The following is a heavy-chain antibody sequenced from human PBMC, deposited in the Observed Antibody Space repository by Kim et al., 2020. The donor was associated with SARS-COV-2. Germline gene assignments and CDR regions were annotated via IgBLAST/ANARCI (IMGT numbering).Heavy chain of an antibody. J-gene: IGHJ4*02. V-gene: IGHV1-69*04. CDR1: GGTFNSFA. CDR2: IIPSLGIP. Sequence: SVKVSCKASGGTFNSFAFSWVRQAPGQGLEWMGRIIPSLGIPDYAKKFQDRLTITADTSTGTAYMELTSLGFEDTAVYYCARDEGVRDELEDYWGQGTL. CDR3: ARDEGVRDELEDY. D-gene: IGHD1-7*01.